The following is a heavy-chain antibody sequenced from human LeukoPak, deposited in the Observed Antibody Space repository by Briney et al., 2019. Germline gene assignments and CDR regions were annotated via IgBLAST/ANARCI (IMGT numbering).Heavy chain of an antibody. CDR3: ARVRKAAAGRGGFDY. Sequence: PSETLSLTSAVYGGSFSGYYWSWIRQPPGKGLEWIGEINHSGSTNYNPSLKSRVTISVDTSKNQFSLKLSSVTAADTAVYYCARVRKAAAGRGGFDYWGQGTLVTVSS. D-gene: IGHD6-13*01. CDR2: INHSGST. CDR1: GGSFSGYY. J-gene: IGHJ4*02. V-gene: IGHV4-34*01.